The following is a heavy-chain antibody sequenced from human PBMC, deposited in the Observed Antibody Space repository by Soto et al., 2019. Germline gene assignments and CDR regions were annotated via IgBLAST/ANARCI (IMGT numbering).Heavy chain of an antibody. Sequence: QVQLQESGPGLVKPSQTLSLTCTVSGGSISSGDYYWSWIRQPPGKGLEWIGYIYYSGSTYYNPSRQSRVTIAVDTPKNQFSRKLSSVPAADTAVYYCASIWFGESLPGGGFDPWGQGTLVTVSS. CDR1: GGSISSGDYY. V-gene: IGHV4-30-4*01. D-gene: IGHD3-10*01. CDR2: IYYSGST. CDR3: ASIWFGESLPGGGFDP. J-gene: IGHJ5*02.